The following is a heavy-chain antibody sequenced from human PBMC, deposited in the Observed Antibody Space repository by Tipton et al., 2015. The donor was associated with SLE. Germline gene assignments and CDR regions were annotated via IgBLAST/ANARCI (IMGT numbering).Heavy chain of an antibody. CDR2: IKQDGSEK. CDR1: GFTVSSNY. J-gene: IGHJ4*02. CDR3: ARGPPGYYGSGSFGGGPFDY. V-gene: IGHV3-7*01. Sequence: SLRLSCAASGFTVSSNYMSWVRQAPGKGLEWVANIKQDGSEKYYVDSVKGRFTISRDNAKNSLYLQMNSLRAEDTAVYYCARGPPGYYGSGSFGGGPFDYWGQGTLVTVSS. D-gene: IGHD3-10*01.